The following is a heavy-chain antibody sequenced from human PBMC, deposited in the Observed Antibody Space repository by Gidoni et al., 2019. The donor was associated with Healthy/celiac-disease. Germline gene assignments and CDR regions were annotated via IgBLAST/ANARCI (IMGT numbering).Heavy chain of an antibody. D-gene: IGHD5-18*01. J-gene: IGHJ4*02. Sequence: QVQLQQWGAGLLKPSETLSLTCAVYGGPFSGYYWSWIRQPPGKGLEWIGEINHSGSTNYNPSLKSRVTISVDTSKNQFSLKLSSVTAADTAVYYCARVGYRGYSYGFDYWGQGTLVTVSS. CDR1: GGPFSGYY. CDR3: ARVGYRGYSYGFDY. CDR2: INHSGST. V-gene: IGHV4-34*01.